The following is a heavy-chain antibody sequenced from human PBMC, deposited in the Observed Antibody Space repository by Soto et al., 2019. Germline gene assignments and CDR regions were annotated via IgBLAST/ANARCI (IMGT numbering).Heavy chain of an antibody. V-gene: IGHV1-3*01. Sequence: QVHLVQSGAEVKRPGASVRISCTAPKYTLSSYTIHWLRHAPGQRLAWMGSINGANGHTKYSQNFQGAVTITRNTSANTAYMELARLRSEDTAVYFCAGGRGLGDGFDPWGQGTLVTVSS. CDR1: KYTLSSYT. CDR2: INGANGHT. J-gene: IGHJ5*02. D-gene: IGHD2-15*01. CDR3: AGGRGLGDGFDP.